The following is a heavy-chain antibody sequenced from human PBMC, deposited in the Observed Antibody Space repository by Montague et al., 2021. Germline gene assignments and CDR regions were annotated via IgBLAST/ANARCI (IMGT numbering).Heavy chain of an antibody. CDR1: SGSIFHAH. Sequence: SETLSLTCTVSSGSIFHAHWSWVRQPPGKGLEWLGSMFYGGATSXNPSLKSRVTTSIDTSTNQFSLKLSFVTAADTAVYYCAKQDYFVSGTSYKGFDPWGQGILVTVSS. J-gene: IGHJ5*02. CDR3: AKQDYFVSGTSYKGFDP. D-gene: IGHD3-10*01. CDR2: MFYGGAT. V-gene: IGHV4-59*08.